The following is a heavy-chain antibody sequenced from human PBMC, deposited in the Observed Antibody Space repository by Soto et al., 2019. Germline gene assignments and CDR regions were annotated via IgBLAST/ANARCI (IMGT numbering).Heavy chain of an antibody. V-gene: IGHV4-39*01. CDR2: IYYSGST. Sequence: PSETLSLTCTVSGGSISSSSYYWGWIRQPPGKGLEWIGSIYYSGSTYYNPSLKSRVTISVDTSKNQFSLKLSSVTAADTAVYYCAIISDLIAAPDYWGQGTLVTASS. J-gene: IGHJ4*02. D-gene: IGHD6-6*01. CDR3: AIISDLIAAPDY. CDR1: GGSISSSSYY.